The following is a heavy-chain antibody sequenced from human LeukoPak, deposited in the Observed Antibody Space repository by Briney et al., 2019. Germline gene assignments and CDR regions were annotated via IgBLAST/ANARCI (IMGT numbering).Heavy chain of an antibody. V-gene: IGHV4-34*01. CDR3: ASAYQTNGNYVSYYYYGMDV. Sequence: SETLSLTCAVYGGSFSGYYWSWIRQPPGKGLEWIGEINHSGSTNYNPSLKSRVTISVDTSKNQFSLKLSSVTAADTAVYYCASAYQTNGNYVSYYYYGMDVWGQGTTVTVSS. J-gene: IGHJ6*02. CDR2: INHSGST. D-gene: IGHD1-7*01. CDR1: GGSFSGYY.